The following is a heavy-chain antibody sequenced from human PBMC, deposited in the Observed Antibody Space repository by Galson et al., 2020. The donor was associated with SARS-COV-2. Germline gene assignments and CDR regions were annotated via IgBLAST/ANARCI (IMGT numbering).Heavy chain of an antibody. CDR2: ISYDGSNK. D-gene: IGHD3-9*01. CDR3: ARVGLTNAFDI. CDR1: GFTFSSYG. V-gene: IGHV3-30*03. J-gene: IGHJ3*02. Sequence: GESLKISCAASGFTFSSYGMHWVRQAPGKGLEWVAVISYDGSNKYYADSVKGRFTIPRDNSKNTLYLQMNSLRAEDTAVYYCARVGLTNAFDIWGQGTMVTVSS.